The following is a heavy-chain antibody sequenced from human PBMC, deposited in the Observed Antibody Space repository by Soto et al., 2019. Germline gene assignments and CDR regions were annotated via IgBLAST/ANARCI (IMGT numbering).Heavy chain of an antibody. Sequence: PLETLSLTCTVAGGSSSSSSYYWGWIRQPPGKGLEWIGSIYYSGSTYYNPSLKSRVTISVDTSKNQFSLKLSSVTAADTAVFYCARPRYCSSTSCYEDYWGQGTLGTVSS. J-gene: IGHJ4*02. CDR1: GGSSSSSSYY. V-gene: IGHV4-39*01. CDR2: IYYSGST. D-gene: IGHD2-2*01. CDR3: ARPRYCSSTSCYEDY.